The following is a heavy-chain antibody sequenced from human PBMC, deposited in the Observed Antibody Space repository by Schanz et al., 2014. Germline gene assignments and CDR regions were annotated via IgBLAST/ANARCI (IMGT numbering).Heavy chain of an antibody. CDR1: GFTFSSYG. D-gene: IGHD6-13*01. Sequence: QVQLVESGGGVVQPGRSLRLSCAASGFTFSSYGMHWVRQAPDEGLEWVAVISYDGSNKYYADSVKGRFTISRDNSKNTLYLQMNSLRAEDAADYYCTRVPSNGWYYFDFWGQGTLVTVSS. CDR3: TRVPSNGWYYFDF. V-gene: IGHV3-30*03. CDR2: ISYDGSNK. J-gene: IGHJ4*02.